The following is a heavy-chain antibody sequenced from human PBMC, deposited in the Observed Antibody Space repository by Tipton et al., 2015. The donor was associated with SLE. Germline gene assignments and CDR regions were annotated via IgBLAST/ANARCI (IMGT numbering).Heavy chain of an antibody. CDR3: AREGYYYDSTVDI. CDR2: ISSSSSYT. CDR1: GFTFSDYY. Sequence: GSLRLSCAASGFTFSDYYMSWIRQAPGKGLEWVSYISSSSSYTNYADSVKGRFTISRDNAKNSLYLQMNSLRAEDTAVYYCAREGYYYDSTVDIWGQGTVVTVSS. D-gene: IGHD3-22*01. J-gene: IGHJ3*02. V-gene: IGHV3-11*06.